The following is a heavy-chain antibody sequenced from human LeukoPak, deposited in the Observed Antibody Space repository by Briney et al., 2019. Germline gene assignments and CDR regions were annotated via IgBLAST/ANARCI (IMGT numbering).Heavy chain of an antibody. J-gene: IGHJ4*02. Sequence: GASLRLSCAASGFTFSNYAMSWVRQAPGKGLEWVSTISGSGGNTYYADSVKGRFTISRDSSTNTLYLQMNSLRAEDTAVYYCAKNRQQLDYRGQGTLVTVSS. CDR1: GFTFSNYA. CDR3: AKNRQQLDY. CDR2: ISGSGGNT. D-gene: IGHD6-13*01. V-gene: IGHV3-23*01.